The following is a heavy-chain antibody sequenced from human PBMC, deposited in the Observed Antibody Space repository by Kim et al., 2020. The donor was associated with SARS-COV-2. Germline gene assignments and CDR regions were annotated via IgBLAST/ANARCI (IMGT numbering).Heavy chain of an antibody. Sequence: GGSLRLSCAASGFTFSNYAMNWVRQAPGKGLEWVSAISVGTGSTYYADSVKGRFTISRDNSKSTLSLQMSSLRAEDTAVYYCATAVSHTYYYGMDVWGQGTTVTVSS. V-gene: IGHV3-23*01. D-gene: IGHD2-8*01. J-gene: IGHJ6*02. CDR3: ATAVSHTYYYGMDV. CDR2: ISVGTGST. CDR1: GFTFSNYA.